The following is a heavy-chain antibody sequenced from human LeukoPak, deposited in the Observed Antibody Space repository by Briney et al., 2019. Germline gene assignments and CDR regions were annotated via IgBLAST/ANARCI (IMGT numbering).Heavy chain of an antibody. CDR3: ARVYSSSSIWFDP. Sequence: ASVKVSCTASGYTFTGYYMHWVRQAPGQGLEWMGRINPNSGGTNYAQKFQGRVTMTRDTSISTAYMELSRLRSDDTAVYYCARVYSSSSIWFDPWGQGTLVTVSS. CDR1: GYTFTGYY. CDR2: INPNSGGT. D-gene: IGHD6-6*01. V-gene: IGHV1-2*06. J-gene: IGHJ5*02.